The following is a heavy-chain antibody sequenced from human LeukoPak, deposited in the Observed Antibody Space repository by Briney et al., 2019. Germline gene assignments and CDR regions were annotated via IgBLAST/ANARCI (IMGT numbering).Heavy chain of an antibody. CDR2: ISPSGGST. Sequence: ASVKVSCKAFGYTFTSNYMHWVRQAPGQGPGWMGVISPSGGSTTYAQKFQGRVTLTRDMSTSTDYLELSSLRSDDTAVYYCARDDYGGNSFLDYWGQGTLVTVSS. CDR3: ARDDYGGNSFLDY. J-gene: IGHJ4*02. CDR1: GYTFTSNY. D-gene: IGHD4-23*01. V-gene: IGHV1-46*01.